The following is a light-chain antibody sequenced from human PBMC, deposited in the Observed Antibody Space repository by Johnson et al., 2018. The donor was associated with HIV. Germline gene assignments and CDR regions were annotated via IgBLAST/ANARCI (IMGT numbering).Light chain of an antibody. J-gene: IGLJ1*01. CDR2: NND. CDR1: SSNIGNND. CDR3: GTWDSSLSAGV. Sequence: QSVLTQPPSVSAAPGQKVTISCSGSSSNIGNNDVSWYQQFPGTAPKLLITNNDKRPSGIPDRFSGSRSGTSATLGITGLQTGDEADYYCGTWDSSLSAGVFGTGTKVTVL. V-gene: IGLV1-51*01.